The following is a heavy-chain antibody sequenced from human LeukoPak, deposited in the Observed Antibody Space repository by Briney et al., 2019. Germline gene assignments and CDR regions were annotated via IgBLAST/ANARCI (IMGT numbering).Heavy chain of an antibody. D-gene: IGHD4-11*01. CDR2: IKQDGSEK. V-gene: IGHV3-7*01. CDR3: ASKPYSNYSI. Sequence: ETLSLTCTVSGGSISSGGYYWSWVRQAPGKGLEWVANIKQDGSEKYYVDSVKGRFTISRDNAKNSLYLQMNSLRAEDTAVYYCASKPYSNYSIWGQGTLVTVSS. J-gene: IGHJ4*02. CDR1: GGSISSGGYY.